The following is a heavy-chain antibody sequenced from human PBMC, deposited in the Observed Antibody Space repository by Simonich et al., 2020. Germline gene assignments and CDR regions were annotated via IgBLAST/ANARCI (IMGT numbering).Heavy chain of an antibody. V-gene: IGHV3-15*01. CDR2: IKRKTDGGTT. CDR1: GFTFSNAW. Sequence: EVQLVESGGGWVKPGGSLRLSCAASGFTFSNAWMSWVRQAPGKGLEWVGRIKRKTDGGTTESAAPVKGRFTNSRDDSKRTLYLQMNSLKTEDTAVYYCYNSEWGYSQEVVGALYFDYWGQGTLVTVSS. J-gene: IGHJ4*02. CDR3: YNSEWGYSQEVVGALYFDY. D-gene: IGHD1-26*01.